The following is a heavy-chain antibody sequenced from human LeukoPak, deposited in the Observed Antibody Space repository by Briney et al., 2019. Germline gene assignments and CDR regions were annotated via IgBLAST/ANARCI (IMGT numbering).Heavy chain of an antibody. CDR3: ARGLLWFGEFILDY. CDR1: GYTFTGDY. J-gene: IGHJ4*02. D-gene: IGHD3-10*01. CDR2: INPNSGGT. Sequence: VASVKVSCKASGYTFTGDYMHWVRQAPGQGLEWMGWINPNSGGTNYAQKFQGRVTMTRDTSISTAYMELSRLRSDDTAVYYCARGLLWFGEFILDYWGQGTLVTVSS. V-gene: IGHV1-2*02.